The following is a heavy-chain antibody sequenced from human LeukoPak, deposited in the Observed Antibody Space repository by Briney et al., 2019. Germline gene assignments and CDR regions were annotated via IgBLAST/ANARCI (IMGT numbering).Heavy chain of an antibody. CDR1: GGTFSSYA. J-gene: IGHJ4*02. CDR2: IIPTFGTA. D-gene: IGHD2-2*02. CDR3: AREGAAIGFSEYYFDY. Sequence: SVKVSCKASGGTFSSYAISWVRQAPGQGLEWMGGIIPTFGTANYAQKFQGRVTITTDESTSTAYMELSSLRSEDTAVYYCAREGAAIGFSEYYFDYWGQGTLVTVSS. V-gene: IGHV1-69*05.